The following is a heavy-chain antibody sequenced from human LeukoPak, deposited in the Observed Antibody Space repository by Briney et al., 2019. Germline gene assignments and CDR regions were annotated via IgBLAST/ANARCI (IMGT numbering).Heavy chain of an antibody. CDR2: IIPILGIA. Sequence: GASVKVSCKASGGTFSSYAISWVRQAPGQGLEWMGRIIPILGIANYAQKFQGRVTITADKSTSTAYMELSSLRSEDTAVYYCARGSRYGDYSSWFDPWGQGNLVTVSS. V-gene: IGHV1-69*04. CDR3: ARGSRYGDYSSWFDP. J-gene: IGHJ5*02. D-gene: IGHD4-17*01. CDR1: GGTFSSYA.